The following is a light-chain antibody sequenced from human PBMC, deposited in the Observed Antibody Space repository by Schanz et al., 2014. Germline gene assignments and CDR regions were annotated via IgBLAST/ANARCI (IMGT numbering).Light chain of an antibody. CDR2: EVT. Sequence: QSALTQPPSASGSPGQSVTISCTGTSSDIGGYKYVSWYQHHPGKAPKLLIYEVTKRPSGVPDRFSGSKSGNTASLTVSGLQAEDEADYYCSSYAGSNKEVFGGGTKLTVL. J-gene: IGLJ3*02. CDR1: SSDIGGYKY. V-gene: IGLV2-8*01. CDR3: SSYAGSNKEV.